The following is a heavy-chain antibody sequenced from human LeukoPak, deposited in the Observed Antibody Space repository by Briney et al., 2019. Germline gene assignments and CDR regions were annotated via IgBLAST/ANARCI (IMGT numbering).Heavy chain of an antibody. Sequence: ASVKVSCKASGYSFTGYYMHWVRQAPGQGLEWMAWINPNSGGTNYAQNFQGRVTMTRDTSISTAYMELSRLTSDDTAVYYCARVENGDYPYCNYWGQGTLVTVSS. J-gene: IGHJ4*02. D-gene: IGHD4-17*01. CDR3: ARVENGDYPYCNY. V-gene: IGHV1-2*02. CDR1: GYSFTGYY. CDR2: INPNSGGT.